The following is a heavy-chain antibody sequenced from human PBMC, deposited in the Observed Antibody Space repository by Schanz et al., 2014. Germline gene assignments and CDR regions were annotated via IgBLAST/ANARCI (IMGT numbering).Heavy chain of an antibody. V-gene: IGHV3-23*04. J-gene: IGHJ4*02. Sequence: EVQLVESGGGLVQPGGSLRLSCAASGFTFSTSAMSWVRQVPGKGLEWVSAILGLASTTYYADSVKGRFTISRDNSKNWLYLQMNSLRAEDTAVYYCTRIGGSVFDYWAQGTLVTVSS. D-gene: IGHD3-10*01. CDR3: TRIGGSVFDY. CDR1: GFTFSTSA. CDR2: ILGLASTT.